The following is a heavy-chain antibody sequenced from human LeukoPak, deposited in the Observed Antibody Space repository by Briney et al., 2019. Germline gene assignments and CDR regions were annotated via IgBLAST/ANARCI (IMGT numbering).Heavy chain of an antibody. Sequence: GGSLRLSCAASGFTFSDYYVSWIRQAPGKGLEWVSYISSSGNTIYYADSVKGRFTISRDNAKNSLYLQMNSLRAEDTAVYYCARDRIAVAPLDYWGQGTLVTVSS. D-gene: IGHD6-19*01. CDR3: ARDRIAVAPLDY. V-gene: IGHV3-11*04. J-gene: IGHJ4*02. CDR1: GFTFSDYY. CDR2: ISSSGNTI.